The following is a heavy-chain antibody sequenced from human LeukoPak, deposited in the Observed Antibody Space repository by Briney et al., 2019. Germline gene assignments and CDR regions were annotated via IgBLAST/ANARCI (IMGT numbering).Heavy chain of an antibody. D-gene: IGHD4-23*01. CDR2: IKQDGSEK. CDR3: ASTTVVKVGPLDAFDI. V-gene: IGHV3-7*01. CDR1: GFTFSSYW. J-gene: IGHJ3*02. Sequence: GGSLRLSCAASGFTFSSYWMSWVRQAPGKGLEWVANIKQDGSEKYYVDSVKGRFTISRDNAKNSLYLKMNSLRAEDTAVYSCASTTVVKVGPLDAFDIWGEGKLVTVSS.